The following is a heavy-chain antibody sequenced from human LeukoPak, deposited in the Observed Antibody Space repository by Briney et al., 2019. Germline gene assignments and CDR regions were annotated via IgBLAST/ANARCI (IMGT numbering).Heavy chain of an antibody. Sequence: KASETLSLTCTVSGGSISSYYWSWIRQPPGKGLEWIGYIYYSGSTNYNPSLKSRVTISVDTSKNQFSLKLSSVTAADTAVYYCARPSRVDFWKGYDAFDIWGQGTMVTVSS. D-gene: IGHD3-3*01. V-gene: IGHV4-59*01. J-gene: IGHJ3*02. CDR2: IYYSGST. CDR3: ARPSRVDFWKGYDAFDI. CDR1: GGSISSYY.